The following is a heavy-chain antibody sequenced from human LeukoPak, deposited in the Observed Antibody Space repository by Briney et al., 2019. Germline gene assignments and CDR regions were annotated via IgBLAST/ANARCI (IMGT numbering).Heavy chain of an antibody. J-gene: IGHJ4*02. CDR2: ISYDGSNK. V-gene: IGHV3-30-3*01. CDR3: ARDSIRFGGVDFDY. Sequence: GRSLRLSCAASGFTFSSYAMHWVRQAPGKGLEWVAVISYDGSNKYYADSVKGRFTISRDNSKNTLYLQMNSLRAEDTAVYYCARDSIRFGGVDFDYWGQGTLVTVSS. D-gene: IGHD3-16*01. CDR1: GFTFSSYA.